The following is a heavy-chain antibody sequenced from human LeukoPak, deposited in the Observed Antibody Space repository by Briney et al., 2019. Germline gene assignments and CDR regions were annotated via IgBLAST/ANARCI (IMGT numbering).Heavy chain of an antibody. CDR3: ARDREKWEPITRKYSYYMDV. Sequence: SETLSLTCAVYGGSFSGYYWSWIRQPPGKGLEWIGEINHSGSTSYNPSLKSRVTISVDTSKNQFSLKLSSVTAADTAIYYCARDREKWEPITRKYSYYMDVWGKGTTVTVSS. J-gene: IGHJ6*03. CDR2: INHSGST. D-gene: IGHD1-14*01. V-gene: IGHV4-34*01. CDR1: GGSFSGYY.